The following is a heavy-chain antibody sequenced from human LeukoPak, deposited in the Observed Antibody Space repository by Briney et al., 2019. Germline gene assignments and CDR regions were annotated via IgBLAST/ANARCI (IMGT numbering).Heavy chain of an antibody. D-gene: IGHD6-13*01. J-gene: IGHJ4*02. CDR2: ISSNGGST. Sequence: GGSLRLSCSASGFTFSSYAMHWVRQAPGRGLEYVSAISSNGGSTYYADSVKGRFTISRDNSKNTLYLQMSSLRAEDTAVYYCVKDSPPVQQLGLFDYWGQGTLVTVSS. CDR3: VKDSPPVQQLGLFDY. CDR1: GFTFSSYA. V-gene: IGHV3-64D*06.